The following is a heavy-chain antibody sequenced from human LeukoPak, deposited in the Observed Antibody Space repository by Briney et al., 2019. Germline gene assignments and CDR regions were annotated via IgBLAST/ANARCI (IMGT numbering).Heavy chain of an antibody. CDR2: ISGSGVGT. Sequence: GGSLRLSCAASGFTFSSYAMSWVRQAPGKGLEWVSVISGSGVGTYYADSVKGRFTISRDNSKNTLYLQMNSLRAEDTAVYYCAKSWNYYDSSGDDALDIWGQGTMVTVSS. V-gene: IGHV3-23*01. J-gene: IGHJ3*02. D-gene: IGHD3-22*01. CDR1: GFTFSSYA. CDR3: AKSWNYYDSSGDDALDI.